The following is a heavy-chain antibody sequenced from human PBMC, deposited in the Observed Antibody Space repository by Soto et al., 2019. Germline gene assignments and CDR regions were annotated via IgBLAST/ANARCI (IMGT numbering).Heavy chain of an antibody. V-gene: IGHV3-30-3*01. CDR1: GFTFSSYA. Sequence: GGSLRLSCAASGFTFSSYAMHWVRQAPGKGLEWVAVISYDGSNKYYADSVKGRFTISRDNSKNTLYLQMNSLRAEDTAVYYCAIFSDYGDLTYYFDYWGQGTLVTVSS. J-gene: IGHJ4*02. CDR2: ISYDGSNK. D-gene: IGHD4-17*01. CDR3: AIFSDYGDLTYYFDY.